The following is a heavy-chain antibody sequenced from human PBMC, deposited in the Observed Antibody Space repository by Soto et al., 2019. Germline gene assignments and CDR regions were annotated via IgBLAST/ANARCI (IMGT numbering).Heavy chain of an antibody. CDR2: ISAYNGNT. J-gene: IGHJ5*02. CDR1: GYTFTSYG. D-gene: IGHD2-2*01. V-gene: IGHV1-18*01. CDR3: ARDRYCSSTSCYWGNWFDP. Sequence: QVQLVQSGAEVKKPGASVKVSCKASGYTFTSYGISWLRQAPGQRLEWMGWISAYNGNTNYAQKLQGRVTMTTNTSTSTAYMELRSLRSDDTAVYYCARDRYCSSTSCYWGNWFDPWGQGTLVTVSS.